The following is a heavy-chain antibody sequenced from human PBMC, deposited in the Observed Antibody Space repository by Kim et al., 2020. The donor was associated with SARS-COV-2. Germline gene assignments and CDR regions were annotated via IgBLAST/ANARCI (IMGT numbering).Heavy chain of an antibody. D-gene: IGHD3-16*02. V-gene: IGHV4-59*13. J-gene: IGHJ5*02. CDR2: IYYSGST. CDR3: ARGGSAGARLLLYNQIDNCFDP. CDR1: GGSISSYY. Sequence: SETLSLTCTVSGGSISSYYWSWIRQPPGKGLEWIGYIYYSGSTNYNPSLKSRVTISVDTSKNQYSLKLSSVTAADTAVYYCARGGSAGARLLLYNQIDNCFDPWGQGTLVTVSS.